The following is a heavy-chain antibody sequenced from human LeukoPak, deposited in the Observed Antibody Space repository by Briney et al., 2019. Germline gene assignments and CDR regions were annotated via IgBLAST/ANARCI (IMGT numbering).Heavy chain of an antibody. CDR1: GFTFTSYS. Sequence: PGGSLRLSCAASGFTFTSYSMSWVRQAPGKGLEWVSGTSDRGDYTYYADSVKGRFTISRDNSKNTLYLQMNSLRAEDTAVYYCALAGTGGDYWGQGTLVTVSS. CDR2: TSDRGDYT. CDR3: ALAGTGGDY. V-gene: IGHV3-23*01. D-gene: IGHD6-19*01. J-gene: IGHJ4*02.